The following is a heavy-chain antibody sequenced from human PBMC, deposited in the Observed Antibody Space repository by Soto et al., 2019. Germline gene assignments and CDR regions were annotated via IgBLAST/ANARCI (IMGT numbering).Heavy chain of an antibody. Sequence: QVYLVQSGGGVVQPGRSLRLSCAASGFTFRNYGMHWVRQAPGRGLEWVAVIWFDGSEIYYADSVKGRFTISRDNSNSALFLQMDYLRAEDTAMHYCARYNSGHSDYWGQGTPVTVSS. D-gene: IGHD1-26*01. CDR2: IWFDGSEI. J-gene: IGHJ4*02. CDR1: GFTFRNYG. V-gene: IGHV3-33*01. CDR3: ARYNSGHSDY.